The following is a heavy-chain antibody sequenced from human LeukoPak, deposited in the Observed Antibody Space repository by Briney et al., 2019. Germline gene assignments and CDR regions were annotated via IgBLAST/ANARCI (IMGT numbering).Heavy chain of an antibody. V-gene: IGHV3-30-3*01. CDR1: GFTFSNAW. J-gene: IGHJ4*02. CDR3: ARDLADPAGY. Sequence: GGSLRLSCAASGFTFSNAWMNWVRQAPGKGLEWVAVISYDGSNKYYADSVKGRFTISRDNSKNTLYLQMNSLRAEDTAVYYCARDLADPAGYWGQGTLVTVSS. CDR2: ISYDGSNK.